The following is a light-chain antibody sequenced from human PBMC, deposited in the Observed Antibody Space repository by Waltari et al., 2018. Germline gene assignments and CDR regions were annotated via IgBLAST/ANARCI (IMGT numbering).Light chain of an antibody. CDR1: QRIGSN. V-gene: IGKV3-15*01. CDR2: GAS. CDR3: QQYDGWPPAWT. J-gene: IGKJ1*01. Sequence: DIVMTQSPATLSVSPGNRATLSCRASQRIGSNLAWYQQNPGQPPRLLIYGASTRATGVPARFSGSGSGTGFTLTISSLQSEDFAVYYCQQYDGWPPAWTFGQGTTVEIK.